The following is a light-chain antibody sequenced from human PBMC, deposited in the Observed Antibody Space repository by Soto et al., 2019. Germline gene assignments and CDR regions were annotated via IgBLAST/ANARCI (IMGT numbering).Light chain of an antibody. J-gene: IGKJ5*01. CDR3: MQALQTPST. CDR1: QSILHSNGYNY. V-gene: IGKV2-28*01. CDR2: LGS. Sequence: DIVMTQSPLSLPVTPGEPASISCRSSQSILHSNGYNYLDWYLQKPGQSPQLLIYLGSNRASGVPDRFSGRGSGTDFTLKISRVEAEDVGVYYCMQALQTPSTFGQGTRLEIK.